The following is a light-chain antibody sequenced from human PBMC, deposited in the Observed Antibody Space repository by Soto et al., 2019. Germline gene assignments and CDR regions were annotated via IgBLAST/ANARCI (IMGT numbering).Light chain of an antibody. Sequence: VLTQSPGTLSLSPGDSATLYCRANQSVDSSFFAWYQQKPGQAPRLLFYGPSRRATGIPPRFIGSGSGTDFTLTSNGLEPEDFATYFCQQCDVLPWSFGQGNKVEF. J-gene: IGKJ1*01. CDR2: GPS. CDR3: QQCDVLPWS. V-gene: IGKV3-20*01. CDR1: QSVDSSF.